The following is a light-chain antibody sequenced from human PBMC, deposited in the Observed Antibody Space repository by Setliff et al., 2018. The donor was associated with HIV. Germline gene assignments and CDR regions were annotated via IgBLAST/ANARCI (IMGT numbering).Light chain of an antibody. CDR3: SSYTSSSTSYV. Sequence: QSALAQPASVSGSPGQSITISCTGTSSDVGGYNYVSWYQQHPGKAPKFMIYEVSNRPSGVSNRFSGSKSGNTASLTISGLQAEDEADYYCSSYTSSSTSYVFGTGTKVTV. CDR1: SSDVGGYNY. J-gene: IGLJ1*01. CDR2: EVS. V-gene: IGLV2-14*01.